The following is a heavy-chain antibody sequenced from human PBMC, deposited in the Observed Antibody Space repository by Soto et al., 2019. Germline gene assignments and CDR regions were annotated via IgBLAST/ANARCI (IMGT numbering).Heavy chain of an antibody. CDR2: IYHSGST. Sequence: LSLTCTVSGGSISSYYLSWIRQPPGKGLEWIGYIYHSGSTNYNPSLKSRVTISVDTSKNQFSLKLSSVTAADTAVYYCARDHKGSGPFDYWGQGTLVTVSS. J-gene: IGHJ4*02. V-gene: IGHV4-59*01. CDR1: GGSISSYY. D-gene: IGHD3-10*01. CDR3: ARDHKGSGPFDY.